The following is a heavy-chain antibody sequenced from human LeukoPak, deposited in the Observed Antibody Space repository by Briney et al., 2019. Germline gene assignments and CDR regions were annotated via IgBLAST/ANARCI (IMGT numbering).Heavy chain of an antibody. J-gene: IGHJ5*02. V-gene: IGHV1-8*01. CDR2: MNPNSGNT. Sequence: ASVKVSCKATGYTFTSYDINWVRQATGQGLEWMGWMNPNSGNTGYAQKFQGRVTITTDESTSTAYMELSSLRSEDTAVYYCARESQCSGGSCPFDPWGQGTLVTVSS. CDR3: ARESQCSGGSCPFDP. CDR1: GYTFTSYD. D-gene: IGHD2-15*01.